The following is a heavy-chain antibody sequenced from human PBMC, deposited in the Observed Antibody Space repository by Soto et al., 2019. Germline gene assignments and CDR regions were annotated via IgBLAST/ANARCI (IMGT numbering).Heavy chain of an antibody. CDR1: GYTFTSYD. J-gene: IGHJ6*03. CDR2: MNPNSGNT. V-gene: IGHV1-8*01. Sequence: QVQLVQSGAEVKKPGASVKVSCKASGYTFTSYDINWVRQATGQGLEWMGWMNPNSGNTGYAQKFQGRVTMTRNTSISTAYMALSSLRSEDTDVYYFARGCCSSTQYYYYYMDVWGKGTTVTVSS. D-gene: IGHD2-2*01. CDR3: ARGCCSSTQYYYYYMDV.